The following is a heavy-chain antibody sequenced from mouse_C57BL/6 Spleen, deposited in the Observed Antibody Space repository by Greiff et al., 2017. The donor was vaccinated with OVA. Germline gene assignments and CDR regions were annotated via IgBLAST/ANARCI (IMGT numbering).Heavy chain of an antibody. CDR2: IDPEDGET. Sequence: EVQLQESGAELVKPGASVKLSCTASGFNIKDYYMHWVKQRTEQGLEWIGRIDPEDGETKYAPKFQGKATITADTSSNTAYLQLSSLTSEDTAVYYCARSEGSSLYYYAMDYWGQGTSVTVSS. CDR1: GFNIKDYY. D-gene: IGHD1-1*01. J-gene: IGHJ4*01. V-gene: IGHV14-2*01. CDR3: ARSEGSSLYYYAMDY.